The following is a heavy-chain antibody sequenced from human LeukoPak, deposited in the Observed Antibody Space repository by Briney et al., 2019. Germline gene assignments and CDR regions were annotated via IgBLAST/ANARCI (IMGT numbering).Heavy chain of an antibody. V-gene: IGHV3-23*01. CDR3: GKRELWHGSGEDA. CDR1: GFTFNNYA. Sequence: GGSLRLSCAASGFTFNNYAMSWFRQTPGKGLEWVSAISGSGDRTYYAESAKGRFSISRDNSENTLYLQMHSLRAEDTAVYYCGKRELWHGSGEDAWGQGTTVTVSS. J-gene: IGHJ6*02. D-gene: IGHD3-10*01. CDR2: ISGSGDRT.